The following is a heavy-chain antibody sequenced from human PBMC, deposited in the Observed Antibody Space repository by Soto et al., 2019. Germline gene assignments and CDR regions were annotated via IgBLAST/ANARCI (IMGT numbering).Heavy chain of an antibody. D-gene: IGHD1-1*01. Sequence: GGSLRLSCAASGFTFSSYGMHWVRQAPGKGLEWVAVISYDGSNKYYADSVKGRFTISRDNSKNTLYLQMNSLRAEDTAVYYCAKPLATGPPNDYWGQGTLVTVSS. CDR1: GFTFSSYG. J-gene: IGHJ4*02. CDR3: AKPLATGPPNDY. V-gene: IGHV3-30*18. CDR2: ISYDGSNK.